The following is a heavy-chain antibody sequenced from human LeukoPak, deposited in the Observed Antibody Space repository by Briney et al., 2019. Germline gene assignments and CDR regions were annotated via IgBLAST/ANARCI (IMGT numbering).Heavy chain of an antibody. CDR1: GGSISSYY. CDR3: ARGGAIAATIYSY. V-gene: IGHV4-59*01. Sequence: SETLSLTCTVSGGSISSYYWSWIRRPPGKGLEWIGYIYYSGSTNYNPSLKSRLNISVDTSKNQFSLNLSSVTAADTAVYYCARGGAIAATIYSYWGQGTLVTVSP. D-gene: IGHD5-12*01. J-gene: IGHJ4*02. CDR2: IYYSGST.